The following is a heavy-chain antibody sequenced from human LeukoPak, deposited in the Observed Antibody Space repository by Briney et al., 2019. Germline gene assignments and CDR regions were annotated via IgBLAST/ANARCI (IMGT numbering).Heavy chain of an antibody. V-gene: IGHV4-4*02. J-gene: IGHJ4*02. CDR1: GGSISSSNW. D-gene: IGHD3-10*01. CDR3: ARVTTFITMVRGVTPDYFDY. CDR2: IYHSGST. Sequence: SGTLSLTCAVSGGSISSSNWWSWVRQPPGKGLEWIGEIYHSGSTNYNPSLKSRVTISVDKSKNQFSLKLSSVTAADTAVYYCARVTTFITMVRGVTPDYFDYWGQGTLVTVSS.